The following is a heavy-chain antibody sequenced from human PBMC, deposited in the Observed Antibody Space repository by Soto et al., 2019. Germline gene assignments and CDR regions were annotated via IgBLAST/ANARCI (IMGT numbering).Heavy chain of an antibody. D-gene: IGHD6-13*01. CDR3: ARQAGPIDY. J-gene: IGHJ4*02. CDR1: GGSISSYY. CDR2: IYYSGST. V-gene: IGHV4-59*08. Sequence: SETLSLTCTVSGGSISSYYWSWIRQPPGKGLEWIGYIYYSGSTNYNPSLKSRVTISVDTSKNQFSLKLSSVTAADTAVYYCARQAGPIDYWGQGTLVTVSS.